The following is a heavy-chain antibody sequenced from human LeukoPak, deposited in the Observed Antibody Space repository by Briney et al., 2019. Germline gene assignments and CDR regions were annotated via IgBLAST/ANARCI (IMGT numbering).Heavy chain of an antibody. CDR3: ASYRGYSYGYYFNY. D-gene: IGHD5-18*01. J-gene: IGHJ4*02. Sequence: PSETLSLTCTVSGGSISSYYWSWLRQPPGKGLEWIGYIYYSGSTNYNPSLKSRVTISIDTSKNQFSLRLNSVTAADTAVYYCASYRGYSYGYYFNYWGQGTLVTVSS. CDR1: GGSISSYY. CDR2: IYYSGST. V-gene: IGHV4-59*01.